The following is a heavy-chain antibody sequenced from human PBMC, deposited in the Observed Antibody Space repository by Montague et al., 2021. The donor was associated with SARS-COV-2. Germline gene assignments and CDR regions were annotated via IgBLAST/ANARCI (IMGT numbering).Heavy chain of an antibody. CDR3: ARGPSPPAIAAYDYGMDV. V-gene: IGHV4-59*01. J-gene: IGHJ6*02. Sequence: SETLSLTCTVSGGSISSNYWNWIRQPPGRGLEWIGYIYYSGSTNYNPSLESRVTISADTSKNHFSLKLRSVTAADTAVYYCARGPSPPAIAAYDYGMDVWGQGTTVTVSS. CDR1: GGSISSNY. D-gene: IGHD6-6*01. CDR2: IYYSGST.